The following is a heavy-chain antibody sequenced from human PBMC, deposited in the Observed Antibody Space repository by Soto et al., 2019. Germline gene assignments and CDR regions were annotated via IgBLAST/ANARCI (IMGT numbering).Heavy chain of an antibody. CDR2: FDPEDGET. D-gene: IGHD3-16*02. Sequence: ASVKVSCKVSGYTLTELSMHWVRQAPGKGLEWMGGFDPEDGETIYAQKFQGRVTMTEDKSTDTAYMELSSLRSEDTAVYYCATDTGGVWGSYRPPRYWGQGTLVTVSS. CDR3: ATDTGGVWGSYRPPRY. CDR1: GYTLTELS. J-gene: IGHJ4*02. V-gene: IGHV1-24*01.